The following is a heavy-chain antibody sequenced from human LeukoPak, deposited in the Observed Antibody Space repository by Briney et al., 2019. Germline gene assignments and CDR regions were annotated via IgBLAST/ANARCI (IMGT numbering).Heavy chain of an antibody. V-gene: IGHV4-59*01. CDR2: IYYSGST. CDR3: ARAYYYDSSGYFLDY. D-gene: IGHD3-22*01. Sequence: SETLSLTCTVSGGSISSYYWSWIRQPPGKGLEWIGYIYYSGSTNYNPSLKSRVTTSVDTSKNQFSLKLSSVTAADTAVYYCARAYYYDSSGYFLDYWGQGTLVTVSS. J-gene: IGHJ4*02. CDR1: GGSISSYY.